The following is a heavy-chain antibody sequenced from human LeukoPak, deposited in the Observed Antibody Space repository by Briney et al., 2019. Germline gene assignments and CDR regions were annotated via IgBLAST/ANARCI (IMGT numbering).Heavy chain of an antibody. CDR3: ARFDPGLGWAFDY. Sequence: PSETLSLTCTVSGGSFSSYSWSWIRQPFGKGLEWIGEINHSGRANYSPSLQSRVTISIDTSKNQFSLILNSVTAADTSVYFCARFDPGLGWAFDYWGQGTLVTVSS. J-gene: IGHJ4*02. CDR1: GGSFSSYS. CDR2: INHSGRA. V-gene: IGHV4-34*01. D-gene: IGHD3-16*01.